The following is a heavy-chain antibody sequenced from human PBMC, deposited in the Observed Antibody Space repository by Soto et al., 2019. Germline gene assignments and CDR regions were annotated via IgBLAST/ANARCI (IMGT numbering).Heavy chain of an antibody. CDR3: ANYYGSGSYRNWFDP. Sequence: PGGSLRLSCAASGFTFRDHYMSWIRQAPGKGLEWVSYISSSGSTIYYADSVKGRFTVSRDNAKNSLYLQMNSLRAEDTAVYYCANYYGSGSYRNWFDPWGQGALVTVS. CDR1: GFTFRDHY. D-gene: IGHD3-10*01. V-gene: IGHV3-11*01. J-gene: IGHJ5*02. CDR2: ISSSGSTI.